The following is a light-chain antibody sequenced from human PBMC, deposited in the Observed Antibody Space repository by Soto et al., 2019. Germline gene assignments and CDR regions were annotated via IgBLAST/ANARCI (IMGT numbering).Light chain of an antibody. CDR2: KAS. CDR1: QDINIW. Sequence: DIQMTQSPSTLSASVGDRVTITCRASQDINIWLAWYQQQPGIAPKLLIYKASTLERGVPSRFIGSGSGTDFTLAISRLQPDEFATYYCQQYSSDSNTFGQGTRLHIK. CDR3: QQYSSDSNT. J-gene: IGKJ2*01. V-gene: IGKV1-5*03.